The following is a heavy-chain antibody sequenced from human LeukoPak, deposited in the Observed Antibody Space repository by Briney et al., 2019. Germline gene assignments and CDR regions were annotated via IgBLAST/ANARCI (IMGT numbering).Heavy chain of an antibody. CDR1: GYTFTVHY. D-gene: IGHD4/OR15-4a*01. CDR2: IKPDGGAT. J-gene: IGHJ4*02. V-gene: IGHV1-2*02. CDR3: ARDHDYGPDY. Sequence: LAASVKVSCKASGYTFTVHYMHWLRQAPGQGLEWMGWIKPDGGATNFAQNFQGRVTMTSDTSVNTAYMELSSLTSDDTAMYYCARDHDYGPDYWGQGTLVTVSA.